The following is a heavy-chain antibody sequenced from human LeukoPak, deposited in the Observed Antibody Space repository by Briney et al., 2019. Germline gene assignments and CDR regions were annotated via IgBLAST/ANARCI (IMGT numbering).Heavy chain of an antibody. CDR1: GGSISSANYY. CDR3: AREDYYYGSGLSHPGWFDP. J-gene: IGHJ5*02. Sequence: SETLSLTCNVSGGSISSANYYWSWIRQPAGKGLEWIGRIYTSGSTNYNPSLQSLVTISVDPSKNQFSLKLSSVTAADTAVYYCAREDYYYGSGLSHPGWFDPWGQGALVTVSS. D-gene: IGHD3-10*01. V-gene: IGHV4-61*02. CDR2: IYTSGST.